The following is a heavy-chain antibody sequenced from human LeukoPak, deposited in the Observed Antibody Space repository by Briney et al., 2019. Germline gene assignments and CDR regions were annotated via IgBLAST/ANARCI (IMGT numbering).Heavy chain of an antibody. CDR1: GGSISSYY. Sequence: SETLSLTCTVSGGSISSYYWSWIRQPPGKGLEWIGYIYYSGSTNYNPSPKSRVTISVDTSKNQFSLKLSSVTAADTAVYYCAGGDYGDYGRYFDYWGQGTLVTVSS. V-gene: IGHV4-59*01. CDR3: AGGDYGDYGRYFDY. CDR2: IYYSGST. J-gene: IGHJ4*02. D-gene: IGHD4-17*01.